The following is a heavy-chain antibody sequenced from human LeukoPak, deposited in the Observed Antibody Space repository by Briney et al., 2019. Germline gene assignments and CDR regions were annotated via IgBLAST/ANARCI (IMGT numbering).Heavy chain of an antibody. V-gene: IGHV4-59*01. Sequence: SETLSLTCTVSGGSISSYYWSWIRQPPGKGLEWIGYIYYSGSTNYNPSLKSRVTISVDTSKKQFSLKLSSVSAADTAVYYCARGRDGYNSQRDAFDIWGQGTMVTVSS. CDR2: IYYSGST. D-gene: IGHD5-24*01. CDR3: ARGRDGYNSQRDAFDI. CDR1: GGSISSYY. J-gene: IGHJ3*02.